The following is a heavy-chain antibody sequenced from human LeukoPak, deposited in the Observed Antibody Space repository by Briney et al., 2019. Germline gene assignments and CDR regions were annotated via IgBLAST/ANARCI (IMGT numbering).Heavy chain of an antibody. CDR3: ARVGSRYDFWSGYYSGFDY. Sequence: PSETLSLXCTVSGGSISSYYWSWIPQPPGKALEWSGYIYYSWSTNYNPSLKSRVTISVDTSKNEFSLKLSSVTAADTAVYYCARVGSRYDFWSGYYSGFDYWGQGTLVTASS. V-gene: IGHV4-59*01. CDR1: GGSISSYY. D-gene: IGHD3-3*01. J-gene: IGHJ4*02. CDR2: IYYSWST.